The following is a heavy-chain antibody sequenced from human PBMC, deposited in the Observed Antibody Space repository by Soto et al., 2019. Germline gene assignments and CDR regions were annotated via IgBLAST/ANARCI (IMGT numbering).Heavy chain of an antibody. CDR3: ARDIAVAGPYYYYGMDV. Sequence: ASVKVSCKASGGTFSSYAISWVRQAPGQGLEWMGGIIPILCIANYAQKFQGRVTITADKSTSTAYMELSSLRSEDTAVYYCARDIAVAGPYYYYGMDVWGQGTTVTVSS. D-gene: IGHD6-19*01. V-gene: IGHV1-69*10. CDR1: GGTFSSYA. J-gene: IGHJ6*02. CDR2: IIPILCIA.